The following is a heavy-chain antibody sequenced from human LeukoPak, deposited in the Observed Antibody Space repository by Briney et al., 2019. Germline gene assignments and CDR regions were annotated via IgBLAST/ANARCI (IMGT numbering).Heavy chain of an antibody. CDR1: GGSISSGSYY. J-gene: IGHJ4*02. V-gene: IGHV4-61*02. CDR2: IYTSGST. D-gene: IGHD5-12*01. Sequence: SETLSLTCTVSGGSISSGSYYWSWIRQPAGKGLEWIGRIYTSGSTNYNPSLKSRVTISVDTSKNQFSLKLSSVTAADTAVYYCARLSGYDLESFYDYWGQGTLVTVSS. CDR3: ARLSGYDLESFYDY.